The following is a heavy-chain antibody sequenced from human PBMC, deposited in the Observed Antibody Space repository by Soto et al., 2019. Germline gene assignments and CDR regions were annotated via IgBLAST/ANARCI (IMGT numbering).Heavy chain of an antibody. Sequence: QVQLVQSGTEVKKPGASVKVSCKASGYTFTRYDISWVRQAPGQGLEWMGWISVDNGNTNYAQKLQGRVTMTTDTFTRTTYMEISSMKFNDTALYYWAETYWTSYRIFDDFDTWGQGTMVTVSS. V-gene: IGHV1-18*01. CDR3: AETYWTSYRIFDDFDT. CDR2: ISVDNGNT. CDR1: GYTFTRYD. D-gene: IGHD3-9*01. J-gene: IGHJ3*02.